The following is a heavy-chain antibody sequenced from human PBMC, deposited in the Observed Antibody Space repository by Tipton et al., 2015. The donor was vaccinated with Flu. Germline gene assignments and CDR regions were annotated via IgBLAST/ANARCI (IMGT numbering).Heavy chain of an antibody. Sequence: TLSLTCSVSGGSISSGTYYWSWIRQPAGKGLEWIGRISTSGSTNYNPSLQSRVTISVDWSKNQFSQNLTSVTAADTAVYYCARDLGGGSGWYRYFDIWGQGTLVTVSS. J-gene: IGHJ4*02. D-gene: IGHD6-19*01. CDR1: GGSISSGTYY. V-gene: IGHV4-61*02. CDR3: ARDLGGGSGWYRYFDI. CDR2: ISTSGST.